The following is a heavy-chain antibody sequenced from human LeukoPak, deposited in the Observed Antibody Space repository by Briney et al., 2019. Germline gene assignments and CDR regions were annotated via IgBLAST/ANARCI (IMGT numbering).Heavy chain of an antibody. J-gene: IGHJ5*02. D-gene: IGHD2-15*01. CDR3: ARHPFATPFDR. CDR2: VFHTGDT. V-gene: IGHV4-59*08. CDR1: GDSISSSY. Sequence: SETLSLTCTVSGDSISSSYWSWIRQPPGKGLEWIGYVFHTGDTNSNPSLKSRVTVSLDTSKRQVSLRLTSVTAADTAVYYCARHPFATPFDRWGRGILVTVSS.